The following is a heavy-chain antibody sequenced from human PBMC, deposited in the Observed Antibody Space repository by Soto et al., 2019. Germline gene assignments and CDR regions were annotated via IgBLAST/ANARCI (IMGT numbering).Heavy chain of an antibody. Sequence: QVQLVESGGGVVQPGRSLRLSCAASGFTFSSYGMHWVRQAPGKGLEWVAVIWYDGSNKYYADSVKGRFTISRDNSKNTLYLQINSLRAEDTAVYYCARGENWNYLSVDYWGQGTLVTVSS. CDR2: IWYDGSNK. CDR3: ARGENWNYLSVDY. CDR1: GFTFSSYG. D-gene: IGHD1-7*01. J-gene: IGHJ4*02. V-gene: IGHV3-33*01.